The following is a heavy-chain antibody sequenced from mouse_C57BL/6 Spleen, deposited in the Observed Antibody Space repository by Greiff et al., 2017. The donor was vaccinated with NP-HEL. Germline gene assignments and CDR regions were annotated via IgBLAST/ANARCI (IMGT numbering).Heavy chain of an antibody. V-gene: IGHV1-26*01. CDR2: INPNNGGT. CDR1: GYTFTDYY. CDR3: ARSDVYDSYYFYAMDY. D-gene: IGHD2-3*01. J-gene: IGHJ4*01. Sequence: EVQLQQSGPELVKPGASVKISCKASGYTFTDYYMNWVKQSHGKSLEWIGDINPNNGGTSYNQKFKGKATLTVDKSSSTAYMELRSLTSEDSAVYYCARSDVYDSYYFYAMDYWGQGTSVTVSS.